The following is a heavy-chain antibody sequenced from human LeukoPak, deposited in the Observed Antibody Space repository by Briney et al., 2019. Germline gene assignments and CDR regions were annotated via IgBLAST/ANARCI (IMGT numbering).Heavy chain of an antibody. Sequence: SETLSLTCAVYGGSFSGYYWSWIRQPPGKGLEWIGEIDHSGSTNYNPSLKSRVTISVDTSRNQFSLKLSSVTAADTAVYYCARCPSYYYYMDVWGKGTTVTVSS. V-gene: IGHV4-34*01. CDR3: ARCPSYYYYMDV. CDR1: GGSFSGYY. J-gene: IGHJ6*03. CDR2: IDHSGST.